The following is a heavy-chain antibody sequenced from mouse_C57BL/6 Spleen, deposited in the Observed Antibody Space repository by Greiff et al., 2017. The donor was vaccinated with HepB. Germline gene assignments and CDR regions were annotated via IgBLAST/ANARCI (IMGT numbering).Heavy chain of an antibody. V-gene: IGHV1-39*01. CDR2: INPNYGTT. CDR3: ARERLRPRHYAMDY. J-gene: IGHJ4*01. CDR1: GYSFTDYN. Sequence: VQLKQSGPELVKPGASVKISCKASGYSFTDYNMNWVKQSNGKSLEWIGVINPNYGTTSYNQKFKGKATLTVDQSSSTAYMQLNSLTSEDSAVYYCARERLRPRHYAMDYWGQGTSVTVSS. D-gene: IGHD2-4*01.